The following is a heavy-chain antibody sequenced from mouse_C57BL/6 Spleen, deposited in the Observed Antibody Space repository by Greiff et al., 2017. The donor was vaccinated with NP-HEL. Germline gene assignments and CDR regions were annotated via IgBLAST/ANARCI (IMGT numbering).Heavy chain of an antibody. CDR1: GFTFSSYG. Sequence: EVKLVESGGDLVKPGGSLKLSCAASGFTFSSYGMSWVRQTPDKRLEWVATISSGGSYTYYPDSVKGRFTISRDNAKNTLYLQMSSLKSEDTAMYYCARQREGDYWGQGTSVTVSS. CDR3: ARQREGDY. J-gene: IGHJ4*01. CDR2: ISSGGSYT. V-gene: IGHV5-6*01.